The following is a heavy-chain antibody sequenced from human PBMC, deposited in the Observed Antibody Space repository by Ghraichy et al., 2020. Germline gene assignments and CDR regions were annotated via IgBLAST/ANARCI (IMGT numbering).Heavy chain of an antibody. Sequence: GGSLRLSCAASGFTFSSYGMHWVRQVPGKGLEWVAVISFDGSNKYYADSVKGRLTISRDNSKNTPYLQMNSLRAEDTAVYYCAKDWGNWGYGYYFDYWGQGTLVTVSS. J-gene: IGHJ4*02. CDR1: GFTFSSYG. D-gene: IGHD7-27*01. CDR2: ISFDGSNK. V-gene: IGHV3-30*18. CDR3: AKDWGNWGYGYYFDY.